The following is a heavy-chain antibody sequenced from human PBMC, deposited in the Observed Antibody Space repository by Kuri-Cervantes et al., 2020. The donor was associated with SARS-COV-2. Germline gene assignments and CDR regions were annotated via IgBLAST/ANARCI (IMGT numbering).Heavy chain of an antibody. J-gene: IGHJ6*03. D-gene: IGHD3-3*01. CDR3: AIGLEWLRTENYYYYYMDV. CDR2: ISYDGSNK. Sequence: GGSLRLSCAASGFTFSSYGMHWVRQAPGKGLEWVAVISYDGSNKYHADSVKGRFTISRDNSKNTLYLQMGSLRAEDMAVYYCAIGLEWLRTENYYYYYMDVWGKGTTVTVSS. V-gene: IGHV3-30*03. CDR1: GFTFSSYG.